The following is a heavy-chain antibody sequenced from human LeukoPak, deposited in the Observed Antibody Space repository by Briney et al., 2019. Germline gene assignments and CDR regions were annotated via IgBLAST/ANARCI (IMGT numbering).Heavy chain of an antibody. CDR2: INNDGTTT. CDR3: ARVSGPGMNEYFHL. V-gene: IGHV3-74*01. D-gene: IGHD3-10*01. J-gene: IGHJ1*01. Sequence: PGGSLRLSCAASGFTFSGAWLHWVRQAPGKGLVWVSRINNDGTTTKYADSVKGRFTISRDNAKNMLYLQMNSLRAEDTAVYYCARVSGPGMNEYFHLWGQGTLVTVSS. CDR1: GFTFSGAW.